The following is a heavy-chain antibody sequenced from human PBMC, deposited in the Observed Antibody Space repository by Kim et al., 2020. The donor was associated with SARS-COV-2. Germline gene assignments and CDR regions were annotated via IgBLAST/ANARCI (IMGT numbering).Heavy chain of an antibody. CDR3: ARPRLSGYYLDAFDI. Sequence: SETLSLTCTVSGGSISSYYWSWIRQPPGKGLEWIGYIYYSGSTNYNPSLKSRVTISVDTSKNQFSLKLSSVTAADTAVYYCARPRLSGYYLDAFDIWGQGTMVTVSS. V-gene: IGHV4-59*08. D-gene: IGHD3-22*01. CDR2: IYYSGST. CDR1: GGSISSYY. J-gene: IGHJ3*02.